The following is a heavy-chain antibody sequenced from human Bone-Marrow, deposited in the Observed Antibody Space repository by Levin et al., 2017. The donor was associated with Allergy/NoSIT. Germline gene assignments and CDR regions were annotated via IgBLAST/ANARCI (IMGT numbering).Heavy chain of an antibody. CDR1: GFTFSSYW. J-gene: IGHJ6*02. V-gene: IGHV3-7*01. D-gene: IGHD6-13*01. CDR2: IKQDGSEK. CDR3: ARDSKDSSSWEAGVYYDYGMDG. Sequence: GESLKISCAASGFTFSSYWMSWVRQAPGKGLEWVANIKQDGSEKYYVDSVKGRFTISRDNAKNSLYLQMNSLRAEDTAVYYCARDSKDSSSWEAGVYYDYGMDGWGQGTTVTVSS.